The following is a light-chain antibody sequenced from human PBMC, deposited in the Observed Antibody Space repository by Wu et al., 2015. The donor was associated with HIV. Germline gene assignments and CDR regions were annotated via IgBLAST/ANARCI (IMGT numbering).Light chain of an antibody. V-gene: IGKV3-20*01. CDR1: QSVGSSF. Sequence: EIVLTQSPGTLSLSPGERATLSCRASQSVGSSFLAWYQQKPGQAPRLLIYGASSRATGIPDRFSGSGSGTEFTLTISRLEPEDFAVYYCQQYGSSPGFTFGPGTKVDIK. J-gene: IGKJ3*01. CDR2: GAS. CDR3: QQYGSSPGFT.